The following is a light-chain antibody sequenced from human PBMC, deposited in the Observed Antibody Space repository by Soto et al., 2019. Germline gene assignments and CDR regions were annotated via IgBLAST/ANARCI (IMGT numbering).Light chain of an antibody. V-gene: IGKV3-11*01. CDR2: DAS. CDR1: QSVSNY. CDR3: QQRSDWPPT. J-gene: IGKJ5*01. Sequence: ENVLTQSPATLSLSPGDTATLSCRATQSVSNYLAWYQQKLGQAPRLLIYDASKRATGILARFSGSGSGTDFTLTTSSLEPEDFAVYFCQQRSDWPPTFGQGTRLEIK.